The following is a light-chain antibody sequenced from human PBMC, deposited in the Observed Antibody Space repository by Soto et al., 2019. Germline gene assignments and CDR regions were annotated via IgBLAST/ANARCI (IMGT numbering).Light chain of an antibody. V-gene: IGKV1-8*01. J-gene: IGKJ1*01. CDR2: AAS. CDR3: PQYYSYPRT. Sequence: AIRMTQSPSSLSASTGDRVTITCRSSQGISSYLAWYQQKPVKAPKLLIYAASTLQSGVPSRFSGSGSGTDFTLTIGCLQSEDFATYDCPQYYSYPRTFGQGTKVDIK. CDR1: QGISSY.